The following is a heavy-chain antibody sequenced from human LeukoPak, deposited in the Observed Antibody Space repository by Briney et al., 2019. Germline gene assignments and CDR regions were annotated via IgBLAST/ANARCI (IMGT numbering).Heavy chain of an antibody. J-gene: IGHJ4*02. CDR1: GFTFSSYN. Sequence: GGSLRLSCAASGFTFSSYNVDWVRQAPGKGLEWLSYISSSSSTIYYADSVKGRFTISRDNAKNSLYLQMNTLRAEDTAVYYCARSLYGSFDYWGQGTLVTVSS. V-gene: IGHV3-48*01. D-gene: IGHD3-10*01. CDR3: ARSLYGSFDY. CDR2: ISSSSSTI.